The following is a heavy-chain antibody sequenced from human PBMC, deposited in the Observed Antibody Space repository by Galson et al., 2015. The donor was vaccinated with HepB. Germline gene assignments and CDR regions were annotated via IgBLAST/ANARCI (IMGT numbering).Heavy chain of an antibody. D-gene: IGHD1-26*01. J-gene: IGHJ3*01. CDR3: VRDKEHAFDF. V-gene: IGHV1-18*01. CDR2: ISTYGGNT. CDR1: GYTFTSSG. Sequence: SVKVSCTASGYTFTSSGISWVRQAPGQGLEWMGWISTYGGNTNYAQKLLDRVTMTTDTSTTTAYMELRSLRSDDTAVYYCVRDKEHAFDFWGQGTMVAVSS.